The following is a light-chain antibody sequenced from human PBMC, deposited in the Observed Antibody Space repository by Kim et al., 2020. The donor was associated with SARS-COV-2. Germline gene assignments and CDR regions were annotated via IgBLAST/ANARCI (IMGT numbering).Light chain of an antibody. V-gene: IGKV3-20*01. CDR3: QQYDTAPSCP. CDR2: GAS. CDR1: QSVSDNY. Sequence: EIVLTQSPGTLSLSPGERATLPCRASQSVSDNYLAWYQQKPGQAPRRLIYGASSRATGIPDRFSGSGSGTDFTLSISRLEPEVFAVYFCQQYDTAPSCPFGQGTRLEI. J-gene: IGKJ2*02.